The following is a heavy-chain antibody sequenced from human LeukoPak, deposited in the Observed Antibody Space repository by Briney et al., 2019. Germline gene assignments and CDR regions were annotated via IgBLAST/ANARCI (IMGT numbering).Heavy chain of an antibody. V-gene: IGHV3-48*03. CDR2: ISSSGSTI. Sequence: GGSLRLSCAASGFTFSSYEMNWVRQAPGKGLEGVSYISSSGSTIYYADSVKDRFTISRENAKNSLYLQINSMRAEDTAVYYCARALKGVRRRLGGTTTFEDYYYMDVWGKGTTVTISS. J-gene: IGHJ6*03. CDR3: ARALKGVRRRLGGTTTFEDYYYMDV. CDR1: GFTFSSYE. D-gene: IGHD1-26*01.